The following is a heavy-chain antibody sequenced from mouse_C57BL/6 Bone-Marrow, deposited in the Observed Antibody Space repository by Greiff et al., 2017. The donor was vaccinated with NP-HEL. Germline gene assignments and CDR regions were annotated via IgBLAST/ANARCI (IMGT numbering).Heavy chain of an antibody. Sequence: VQLQQSGAELVKPGASVKLSCTASGFNINDYYMHWVKQRTEQGLEWIGRIDPEDGETKYAPKFPGKATRTADTSSNTAYLQLSSLTSEDAAVYYCARGLLQNYWGQGTTLTVSS. CDR1: GFNINDYY. J-gene: IGHJ2*01. CDR2: IDPEDGET. D-gene: IGHD2-3*01. CDR3: ARGLLQNY. V-gene: IGHV14-2*01.